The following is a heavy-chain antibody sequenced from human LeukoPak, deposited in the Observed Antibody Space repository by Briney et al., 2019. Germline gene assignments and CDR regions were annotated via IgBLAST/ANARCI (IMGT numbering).Heavy chain of an antibody. J-gene: IGHJ4*02. Sequence: SETLSLTCTVSGVSISSSYWSWIRQPPGKGLEWIGYIYYSGSSSYNPSLKSRVTISVDTSKNQFSLKLSSVTAADTAIYYCARRLYDSSGYYLDYWGQGTLVTVSS. CDR1: GVSISSSY. D-gene: IGHD3-22*01. CDR3: ARRLYDSSGYYLDY. V-gene: IGHV4-59*01. CDR2: IYYSGSS.